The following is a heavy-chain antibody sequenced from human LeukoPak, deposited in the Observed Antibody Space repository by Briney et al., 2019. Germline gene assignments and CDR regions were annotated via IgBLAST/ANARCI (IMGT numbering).Heavy chain of an antibody. CDR1: GGSISSHY. D-gene: IGHD4-23*01. J-gene: IGHJ3*02. V-gene: IGHV4-59*11. Sequence: SETLSLTCTVSGGSISSHYWNWIRQPPGKGLEWIGYIYYSGSTNYNPSLKSRVTISVDTSKNQFSLKLSSVTAADTAVYYCARETTVVTPGRSDVFDIWGQGAMVTVSS. CDR2: IYYSGST. CDR3: ARETTVVTPGRSDVFDI.